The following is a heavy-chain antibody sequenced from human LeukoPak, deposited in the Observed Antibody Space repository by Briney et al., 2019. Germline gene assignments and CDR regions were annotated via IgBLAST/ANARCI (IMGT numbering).Heavy chain of an antibody. D-gene: IGHD4/OR15-4a*01. J-gene: IGHJ4*02. CDR1: GFTFSSTY. V-gene: IGHV3-66*01. Sequence: GGSLRLSCAASGFTFSSTYMSWVRQAPGKGLEWVSVIYSGGTTYYADSVKGRFTISRDNSKNTLYLQMHSLRTEDTAVYYCARDLDDYGSYWGQGTLVTVSS. CDR2: IYSGGTT. CDR3: ARDLDDYGSY.